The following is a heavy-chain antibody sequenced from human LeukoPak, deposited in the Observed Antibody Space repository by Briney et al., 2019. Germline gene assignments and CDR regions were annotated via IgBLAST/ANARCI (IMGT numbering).Heavy chain of an antibody. Sequence: PGGSLRLSCAASGFTFSSCGINWVRQAPGKGLEYVSAISSNGGSTYYANSLKGRFTISRDNSKNTLYLQMGSLRAEDMAVYYCARAPRGVVMGGNAFDIWGQGTMVTVSS. CDR3: ARAPRGVVMGGNAFDI. V-gene: IGHV3-64*01. CDR2: ISSNGGST. J-gene: IGHJ3*02. D-gene: IGHD4-23*01. CDR1: GFTFSSCG.